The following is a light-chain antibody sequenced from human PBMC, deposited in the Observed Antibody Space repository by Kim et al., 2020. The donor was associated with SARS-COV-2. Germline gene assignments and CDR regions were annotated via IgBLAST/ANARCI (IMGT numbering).Light chain of an antibody. CDR3: QAWDSSTAWV. CDR1: EVGDRY. Sequence: VCPGEADSGSCSGGEVGDRYGWWDQQRRAQAPVLVIYQDSTRPSGIPGRFSGSNSGNTATLTISGTQAMAEADYCCQAWDSSTAWVFGGGTQLTVL. V-gene: IGLV3-1*01. J-gene: IGLJ3*02. CDR2: QDS.